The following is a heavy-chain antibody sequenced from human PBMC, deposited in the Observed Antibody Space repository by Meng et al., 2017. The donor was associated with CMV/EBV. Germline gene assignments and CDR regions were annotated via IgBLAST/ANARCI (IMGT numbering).Heavy chain of an antibody. Sequence: GASLKISCAASGFTFSSDSMNWVRQAPGKGLEWVSSISSSSSYIYYADSVKGRFTISRDNSKNTLYLQMNSLRAEDTAVYYCARVRSSTDVLRYFDWLLDFDYWGQGTLVTVSS. CDR1: GFTFSSDS. CDR2: ISSSSSYI. V-gene: IGHV3-21*01. J-gene: IGHJ4*02. D-gene: IGHD3-9*01. CDR3: ARVRSSTDVLRYFDWLLDFDY.